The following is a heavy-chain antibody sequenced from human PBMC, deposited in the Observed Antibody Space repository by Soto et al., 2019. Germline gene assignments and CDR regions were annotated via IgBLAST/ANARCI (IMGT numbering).Heavy chain of an antibody. V-gene: IGHV3-23*01. D-gene: IGHD3-16*01. CDR2: MSDKG. CDR1: GFMFNYYV. J-gene: IGHJ3*01. Sequence: GGSLRLSCKASGFMFNYYVMSWVRQAPGKGLEWVSPMSDKGDSVKGRFTISRDNSKNTLYLQMTSLRAEDTAVYYCAKSLYYDDRNCEGAFDAWGHGTEVTVSS. CDR3: AKSLYYDDRNCEGAFDA.